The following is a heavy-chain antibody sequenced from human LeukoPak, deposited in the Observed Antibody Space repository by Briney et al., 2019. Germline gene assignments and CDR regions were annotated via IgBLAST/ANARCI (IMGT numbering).Heavy chain of an antibody. V-gene: IGHV1-8*01. CDR2: VNPNSGNT. Sequence: GASVKVSCKASGYAFTSYDINWVRQATGQGLEWRGWVNPNSGNTGYVQKFQGRVTMTRSTSISTAYMELSSLSTEDTAVYYCARSRAVAGTQSDNYYYYYGMDVWGQGTTVTVSS. CDR3: ARSRAVAGTQSDNYYYYYGMDV. CDR1: GYAFTSYD. J-gene: IGHJ6*02. D-gene: IGHD6-19*01.